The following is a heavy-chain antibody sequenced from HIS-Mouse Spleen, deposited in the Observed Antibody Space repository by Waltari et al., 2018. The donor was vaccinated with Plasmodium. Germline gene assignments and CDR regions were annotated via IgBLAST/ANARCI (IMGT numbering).Heavy chain of an antibody. D-gene: IGHD6-6*01. CDR2: IGTAGDK. J-gene: IGHJ4*02. CDR3: ARGPTYSSSYYFDY. CDR1: GFTFSSSD. Sequence: EVQLVESGGGLVQPGGSLGLSCAASGFTFSSSDMHWVRQATGKGLEGVSAIGTAGDKYYPGSVKGRFTISRENAKNSLYRQMNSLRAGDTAVYYCARGPTYSSSYYFDYWGQGTLVTVSS. V-gene: IGHV3-13*01.